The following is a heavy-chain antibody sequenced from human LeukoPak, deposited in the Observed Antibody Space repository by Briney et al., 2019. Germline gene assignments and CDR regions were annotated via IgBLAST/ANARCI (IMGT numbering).Heavy chain of an antibody. D-gene: IGHD5-24*01. CDR3: ARVGSYGYNYYFDY. J-gene: IGHJ4*02. CDR2: IYYSGST. Sequence: SETLSLTCTVSGGSVSSGSYYWSWIRQPPGKGLERIGYIYYSGSTNYNPSLKSRVTISVDTSKNQFSLRLSSVTAADTAVYYCARVGSYGYNYYFDYWGQGTLVTVSS. CDR1: GGSVSSGSYY. V-gene: IGHV4-61*01.